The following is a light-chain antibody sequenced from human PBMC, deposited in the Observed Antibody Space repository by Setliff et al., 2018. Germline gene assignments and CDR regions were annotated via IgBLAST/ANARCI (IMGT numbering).Light chain of an antibody. CDR1: SSDVGGYPY. J-gene: IGLJ2*01. CDR3: CSYVSSSILI. V-gene: IGLV2-23*02. Sequence: QSALTQPASVSGSPGQSITISCSGSSSDVGGYPYVSWYQQHPGKVPKPMIYAVSKRPSGVSNRFSGSKSGNTASLTISGLQAEDEADYYCCSYVSSSILIFGGGTKVTV. CDR2: AVS.